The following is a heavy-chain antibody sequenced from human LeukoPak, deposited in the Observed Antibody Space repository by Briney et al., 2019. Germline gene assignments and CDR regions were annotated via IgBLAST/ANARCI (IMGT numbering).Heavy chain of an antibody. V-gene: IGHV2-5*01. J-gene: IGHJ4*02. CDR3: AHRRGGIALVWFDY. D-gene: IGHD6-13*01. CDR1: GFSLSTSGVG. Sequence: SGPTLVKPTQTLTLTCTFSGFSLSTSGVGVGWIRQPPGKALEWLALIYWNDDKRYSPSLKSRLTITKDTSKNQVVLTMTNMDPVDTATYYCAHRRGGIALVWFDYWGQGTLVTVSS. CDR2: IYWNDDK.